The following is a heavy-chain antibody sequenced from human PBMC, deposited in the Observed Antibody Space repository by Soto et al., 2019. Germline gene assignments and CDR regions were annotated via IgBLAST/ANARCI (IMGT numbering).Heavy chain of an antibody. CDR2: INHSGST. V-gene: IGHV4-34*01. CDR1: GGSFSGYY. Sequence: SETLSLTCAVYGGSFSGYYWSWIRQPPGKGLEWIGEINHSGSTNYNPSLKSRVTISVDTSKNQFSLKLSSVTAADTAVYYCARGDGTKTLRDWFDPWGQGISVTVS. D-gene: IGHD1-1*01. J-gene: IGHJ5*02. CDR3: ARGDGTKTLRDWFDP.